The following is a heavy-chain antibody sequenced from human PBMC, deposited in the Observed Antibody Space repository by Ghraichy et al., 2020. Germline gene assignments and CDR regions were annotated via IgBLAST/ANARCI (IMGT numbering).Heavy chain of an antibody. V-gene: IGHV4-34*01. CDR1: GGSVRGHY. J-gene: IGHJ3*02. D-gene: IGHD2-8*01. Sequence: SETLSLTCAVYGGSVRGHYWTWIRQPPGKGLQWIGEINDSGNTNYMLSLESRVTISVDTSKNQFSLRLTSLTAADTAVYYCARGGVPDAYDIWGQGTMVTVSS. CDR3: ARGGVPDAYDI. CDR2: INDSGNT.